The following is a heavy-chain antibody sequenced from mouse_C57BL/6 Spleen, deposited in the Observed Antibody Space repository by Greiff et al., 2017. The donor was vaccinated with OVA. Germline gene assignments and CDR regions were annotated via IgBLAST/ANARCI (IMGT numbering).Heavy chain of an antibody. D-gene: IGHD2-12*01. J-gene: IGHJ4*01. V-gene: IGHV2-6*01. CDR3: ARAYYKGAMDY. CDR1: GFSFTSYG. Sequence: VQGVESGPGLVAPSQSLSITCTVSGFSFTSYGVDWVRQSPGKGLEWLGVIWGVGSTNYNSALKSRLSISKDNSKSQVFLKMNSLQTDDTAMYYCARAYYKGAMDYWGQGTSVTVSS. CDR2: IWGVGST.